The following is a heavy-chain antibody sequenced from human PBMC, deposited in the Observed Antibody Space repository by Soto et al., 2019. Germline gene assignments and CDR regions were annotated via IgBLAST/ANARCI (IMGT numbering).Heavy chain of an antibody. CDR3: ARERGAVAGSGYDYGMDV. CDR2: IWYDGTNK. CDR1: GFTFSSYG. J-gene: IGHJ6*02. V-gene: IGHV3-33*01. D-gene: IGHD6-13*01. Sequence: VQLVESGGGVVQPGRSLRLSCAASGFTFSSYGMHWVRQAPGKGLEWVAVIWYDGTNKYYADSVKGRFTISRDNSKNTLYLKVNSWRAEETVVYYCARERGAVAGSGYDYGMDVWGQGTTVTVSS.